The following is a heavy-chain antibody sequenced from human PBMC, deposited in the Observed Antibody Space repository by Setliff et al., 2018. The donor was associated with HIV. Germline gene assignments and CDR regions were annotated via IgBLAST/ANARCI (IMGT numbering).Heavy chain of an antibody. J-gene: IGHJ6*02. Sequence: SVKVSCKASGGTISSYSINWVRQAPGQGLEWMGGIIPIYGTPIYAQKFQGRVTITADESTSTAYMELSSLRSEDTAVYYCARGDYGSGSYYPYYFYYGMDVWGQGTTVTVSS. V-gene: IGHV1-69*13. CDR2: IIPIYGTP. D-gene: IGHD3-10*01. CDR3: ARGDYGSGSYYPYYFYYGMDV. CDR1: GGTISSYS.